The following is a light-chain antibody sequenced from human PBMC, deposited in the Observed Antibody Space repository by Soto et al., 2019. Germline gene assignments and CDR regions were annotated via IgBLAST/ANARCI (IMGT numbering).Light chain of an antibody. V-gene: IGKV1-27*01. CDR1: QDISVY. J-gene: IGKJ5*01. Sequence: DIQMNQSPSSLSASVGDRGTITCRASQDISVYFAWYQQKPGKVHKLLIYSASTLQSAVPSRFSGSGSGTDFTLTISSLQPEDVATYYCQKFNTAPLTCGQGTRLESK. CDR2: SAS. CDR3: QKFNTAPLT.